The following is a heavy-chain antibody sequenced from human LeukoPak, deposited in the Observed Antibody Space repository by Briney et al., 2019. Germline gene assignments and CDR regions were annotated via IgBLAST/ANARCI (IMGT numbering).Heavy chain of an antibody. D-gene: IGHD3-22*01. CDR2: ISSSSTI. CDR1: GFTFSSYS. CDR3: ARAGRYSYDSSGYYYDAFDI. J-gene: IGHJ3*02. Sequence: GGSLRLSCAASGFTFSSYSMNWVRQAPGKGLEWVSYISSSSTIYYADSVKGRFTISRDNAKNSLYLQMNSLRAEDTAVYYCARAGRYSYDSSGYYYDAFDIWGQGTMVTVSS. V-gene: IGHV3-48*01.